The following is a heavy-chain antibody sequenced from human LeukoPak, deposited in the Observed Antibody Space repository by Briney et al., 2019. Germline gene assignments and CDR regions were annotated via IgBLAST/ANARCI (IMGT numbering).Heavy chain of an antibody. CDR3: ARCKAVAGTINAFDF. Sequence: GESLKISCKSSGYSSTSYWIGWVRQMPGKDLEWMGTIYPGDSEARYSPSFRGQVTISADKSINTAYLQWSSLKASDTAMYYCARCKAVAGTINAFDFWGQGTMVTVSS. CDR2: IYPGDSEA. D-gene: IGHD6-19*01. V-gene: IGHV5-51*01. J-gene: IGHJ3*01. CDR1: GYSSTSYW.